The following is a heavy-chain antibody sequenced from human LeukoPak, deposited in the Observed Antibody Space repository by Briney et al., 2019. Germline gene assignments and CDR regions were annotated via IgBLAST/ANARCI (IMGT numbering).Heavy chain of an antibody. J-gene: IGHJ4*02. CDR1: GFTFSNYA. CDR3: AKDLGGAMIVVV. D-gene: IGHD3-22*01. Sequence: GGSLRLSCAASGFTFSNYAMSWVRQAPGKGLEWVSTISSSGGNTYYADSVKGRFTISRDNSKNTLYLQMNSLRAEDTAIYYCAKDLGGAMIVVVGGQGTLVTVSS. V-gene: IGHV3-23*01. CDR2: ISSSGGNT.